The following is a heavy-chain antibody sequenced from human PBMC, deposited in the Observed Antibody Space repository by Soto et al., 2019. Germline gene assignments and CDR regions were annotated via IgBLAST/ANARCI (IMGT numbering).Heavy chain of an antibody. Sequence: SETLSLTCAVYGGSFSGYYWSWIRQPPGKGLGWIGEINHSGSTNYNPSLKSRVTISVDTSKNQFSLKLSSVTAADTAVYYCARAGGSLYGMDVWGQGTTVTVSS. D-gene: IGHD2-15*01. J-gene: IGHJ6*02. V-gene: IGHV4-34*01. CDR2: INHSGST. CDR1: GGSFSGYY. CDR3: ARAGGSLYGMDV.